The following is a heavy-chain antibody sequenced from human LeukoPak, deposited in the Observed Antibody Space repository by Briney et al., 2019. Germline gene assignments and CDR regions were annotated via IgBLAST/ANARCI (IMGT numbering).Heavy chain of an antibody. D-gene: IGHD1-20*01. CDR1: GGTFSSYA. CDR3: AREITGLHAFDI. V-gene: IGHV1-69*13. J-gene: IGHJ3*02. CDR2: IIPIFGTA. Sequence: SVKVSCKASGGTFSSYAISWVRQAPGRGLEWMGGIIPIFGTANYAQKFQGRVTITADESTSTAYMELSSLRSEDMAVYYCAREITGLHAFDIWGQGTMVTVSS.